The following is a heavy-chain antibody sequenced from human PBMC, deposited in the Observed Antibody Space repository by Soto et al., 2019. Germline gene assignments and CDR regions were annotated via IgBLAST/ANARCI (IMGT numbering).Heavy chain of an antibody. CDR2: IVVGSGNT. V-gene: IGHV1-58*01. Sequence: PVKVSCKASGFTFTSSAVQWVRQARGQRLEWIGWIVVGSGNTNYAQKFQERVTITRDMSTSTAYMELSSLRSEDTAVYYCAADGRLYYYDSSGYYSDDAFDIWGQGTMVTVSS. CDR1: GFTFTSSA. CDR3: AADGRLYYYDSSGYYSDDAFDI. J-gene: IGHJ3*02. D-gene: IGHD3-22*01.